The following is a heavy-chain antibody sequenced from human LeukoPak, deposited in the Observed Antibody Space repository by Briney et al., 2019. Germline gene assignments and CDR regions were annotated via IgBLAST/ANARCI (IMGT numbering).Heavy chain of an antibody. CDR2: IYYSGST. CDR3: AREPIFSCGGDCYLLDAFDI. D-gene: IGHD2-21*01. J-gene: IGHJ3*02. V-gene: IGHV4-59*01. CDR1: GGSISSYY. Sequence: SETLSLTCTVSGGSISSYYWSWIRQPPGKGLEWIGYIYYSGSTNYNPSPKSRVTISVDTSKNQFSLKLSSVTAADTAVYYCAREPIFSCGGDCYLLDAFDIWGQGTMVTVSS.